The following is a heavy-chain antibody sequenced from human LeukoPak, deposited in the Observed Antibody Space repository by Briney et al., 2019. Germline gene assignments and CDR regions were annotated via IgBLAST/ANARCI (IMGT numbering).Heavy chain of an antibody. D-gene: IGHD6-13*01. J-gene: IGHJ4*02. CDR2: IYYSGST. V-gene: IGHV4-39*01. Sequence: WETLSLTCTVSGGSISSSSYYWGWIRQPPGKGLEWIGNIYYSGSTYYNPSLKSRVTISVDTSNNQFSLKLSSVTAADTAVYYCARHYLMGQYSSSWPDYWGQGTLVTVSS. CDR3: ARHYLMGQYSSSWPDY. CDR1: GGSISSSSYY.